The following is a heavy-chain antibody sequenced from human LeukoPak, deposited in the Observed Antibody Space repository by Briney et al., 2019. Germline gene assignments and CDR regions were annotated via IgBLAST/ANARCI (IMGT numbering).Heavy chain of an antibody. CDR2: IFYSGST. D-gene: IGHD2-15*01. V-gene: IGHV4-39*07. CDR1: GGSINSYGYY. J-gene: IGHJ4*02. CDR3: ARGRVAATPH. Sequence: SETLSLTCSVSGGSINSYGYYWAWIRQPPGKRPEWIGSIFYSGSTHYNPSLKSRVTISVDTSKNQFSLKLSSVTAADTAVYYCARGRVAATPHWGQGTLVTVSS.